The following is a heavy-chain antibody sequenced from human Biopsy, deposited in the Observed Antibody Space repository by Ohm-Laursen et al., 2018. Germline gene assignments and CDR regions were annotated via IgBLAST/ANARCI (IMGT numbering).Heavy chain of an antibody. CDR3: ARATNSTGWPYYYFYGMDV. J-gene: IGHJ6*02. CDR2: IYYSGST. D-gene: IGHD2/OR15-2a*01. CDR1: GGSISSDY. Sequence: SETLSLTCTVSGGSISSDYWNWIRQTPGKGLEWIGYIYYSGSTNYNPSLKSRVTISVGTSKNQFSLRLNSVTAADTAVYYCARATNSTGWPYYYFYGMDVWGQGTTVTVSS. V-gene: IGHV4-59*01.